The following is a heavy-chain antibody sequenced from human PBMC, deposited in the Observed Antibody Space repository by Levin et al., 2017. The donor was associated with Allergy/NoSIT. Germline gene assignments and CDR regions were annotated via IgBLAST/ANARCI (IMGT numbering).Heavy chain of an antibody. D-gene: IGHD4-11*01. J-gene: IGHJ5*02. CDR3: AKAIGYSNLNWFDP. CDR1: GFTFSSYG. V-gene: IGHV3-30*18. CDR2: ISYDGSNK. Sequence: GGSLRLSCAASGFTFSSYGMHWVRQAPGKGLEWVAVISYDGSNKYYADSVKGRFTISRDNSKNTLYLQMNSLRAEDTAVYYCAKAIGYSNLNWFDPWGQGTLVTVSS.